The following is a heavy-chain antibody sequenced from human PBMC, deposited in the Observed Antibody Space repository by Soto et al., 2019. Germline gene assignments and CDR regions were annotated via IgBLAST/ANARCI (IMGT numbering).Heavy chain of an antibody. CDR2: INTGNGYT. D-gene: IGHD2-15*01. CDR3: ARDRGGYCAGGSCSEAWFDP. V-gene: IGHV1-3*04. J-gene: IGHJ5*02. Sequence: ASVKVSCKASGYTFSSYPLYWVRQAPGQSLEWMGWINTGNGYTKYSQKFQARVTISRDTSASTVYLQLSSLRSADTAVYYCARDRGGYCAGGSCSEAWFDPWGQGTLVTVSS. CDR1: GYTFSSYP.